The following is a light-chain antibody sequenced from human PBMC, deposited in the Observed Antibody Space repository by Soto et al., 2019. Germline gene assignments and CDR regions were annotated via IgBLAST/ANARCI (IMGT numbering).Light chain of an antibody. Sequence: QSVLTQAASVSGSPGQSITISCTGTSSDVGNYNLVSWYQQHPGKAPKLIIYEGTKRPSGISNRFSGSTSGNTASLTISGFQAEDEADYHCCSYAGGGIFLVLGEGTQLTVL. J-gene: IGLJ2*01. CDR3: CSYAGGGIFLV. CDR2: EGT. V-gene: IGLV2-23*01. CDR1: SSDVGNYNL.